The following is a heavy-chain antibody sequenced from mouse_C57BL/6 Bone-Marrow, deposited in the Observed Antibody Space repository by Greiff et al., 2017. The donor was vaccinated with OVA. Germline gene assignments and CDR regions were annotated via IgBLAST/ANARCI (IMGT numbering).Heavy chain of an antibody. CDR1: GYTFTSYW. CDR2: IHPNSGST. J-gene: IGHJ1*03. CDR3: ASYYYGSRDWYFDV. D-gene: IGHD1-1*01. V-gene: IGHV1-64*01. Sequence: QVQLQQPGAELVKPGASVKLSCKASGYTFTSYWMHWVKQRPGQGLEWIGMIHPNSGSTNYNEKFKSKATLTVDKSSSTAYMQLSSLTSEDSAVYYCASYYYGSRDWYFDVWGTGTTVTVSS.